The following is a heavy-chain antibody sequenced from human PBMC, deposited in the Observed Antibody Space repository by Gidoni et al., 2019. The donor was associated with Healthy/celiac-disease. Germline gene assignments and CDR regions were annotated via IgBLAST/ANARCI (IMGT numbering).Heavy chain of an antibody. J-gene: IGHJ4*02. Sequence: QVQLQQWGAGLLKPSETLSLTCAVYGGSFSGYYWSWIRQPPGKGLEWIGEINHSGSNNYNPSLKSRVTISVDTSKNQFSLKLSSVTAADTAVYYCASFTNSSGFDYWGQGTLVTVSS. D-gene: IGHD6-19*01. CDR2: INHSGSN. CDR1: GGSFSGYY. V-gene: IGHV4-34*01. CDR3: ASFTNSSGFDY.